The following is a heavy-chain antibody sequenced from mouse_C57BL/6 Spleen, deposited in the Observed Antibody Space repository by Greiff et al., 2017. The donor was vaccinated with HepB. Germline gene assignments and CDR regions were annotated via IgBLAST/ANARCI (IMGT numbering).Heavy chain of an antibody. J-gene: IGHJ4*01. CDR2: IGPGSGST. CDR3: ARSRGNYVEGAMDY. Sequence: QVQLQQSGAELVKPGASVKISCKASGYTFTDYYINWVKQRPGQGLEWIGKIGPGSGSTYYNEKFKGKATLTADKASSTAYMQLSSLTSEDSAVYFCARSRGNYVEGAMDYWGQGTSVTVSS. CDR1: GYTFTDYY. V-gene: IGHV1-77*01. D-gene: IGHD2-1*01.